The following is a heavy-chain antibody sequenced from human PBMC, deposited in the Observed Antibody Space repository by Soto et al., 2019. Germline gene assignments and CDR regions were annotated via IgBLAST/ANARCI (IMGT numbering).Heavy chain of an antibody. CDR3: ARLVVPAATECNWFDP. Sequence: GESLKISCKGSGYSFTSYWISWVRQMPGKGLEWMGRIDPSDSYTNYSPSFQGHVTISADKSISTAYLQWSSLKASDTAMYYCARLVVPAATECNWFDPWGQGTLVTVSS. V-gene: IGHV5-10-1*01. D-gene: IGHD2-2*01. CDR1: GYSFTSYW. CDR2: IDPSDSYT. J-gene: IGHJ5*02.